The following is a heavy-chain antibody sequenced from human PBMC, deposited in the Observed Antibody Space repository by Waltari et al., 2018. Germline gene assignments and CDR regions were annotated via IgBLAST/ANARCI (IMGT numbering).Heavy chain of an antibody. CDR2: IIPICGTA. CDR3: ARDGARWGNSHWFDP. D-gene: IGHD2-8*02. J-gene: IGHJ5*02. Sequence: QVQLVQSGAEVKKPGSSVKVSCKASGGTFSSYAISWLRQAPGQGLEWMGGIIPICGTANYAQKFQGRVTITADESTSTAYMELSSLRSEDTAVYYCARDGARWGNSHWFDPWGQGTLVTVSS. CDR1: GGTFSSYA. V-gene: IGHV1-69*13.